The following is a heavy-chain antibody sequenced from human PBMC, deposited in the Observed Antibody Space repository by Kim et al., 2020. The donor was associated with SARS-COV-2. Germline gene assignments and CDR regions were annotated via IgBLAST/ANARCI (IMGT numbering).Heavy chain of an antibody. Sequence: SETLSLTCTVSGGSISSGGYYWSWIRQHPGKGLEWIGYIYYSGSTYYNPSLKSRVTISVDTSKNQFSLKLSSVTAADTAVYYCARSTYYYDSSGYPGGFDYWGQGTLVTVSS. J-gene: IGHJ4*02. CDR1: GGSISSGGYY. CDR3: ARSTYYYDSSGYPGGFDY. V-gene: IGHV4-31*03. CDR2: IYYSGST. D-gene: IGHD3-22*01.